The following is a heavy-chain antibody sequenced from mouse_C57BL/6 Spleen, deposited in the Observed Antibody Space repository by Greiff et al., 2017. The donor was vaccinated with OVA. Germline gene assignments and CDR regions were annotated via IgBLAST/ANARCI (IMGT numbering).Heavy chain of an antibody. V-gene: IGHV1-69*01. CDR2: IDPSDSYT. CDR3: ARYGSRRWYFDV. Sequence: VKLQQPGAELVMPGASVKLSCKASGYTFTSYWMHWVKQRPGQGLEWIGEIDPSDSYTNYNQKFKGKSTLTVDKSSSTAYMQLSSLTSEDSAVYYCARYGSRRWYFDVWGTGTTVTVSS. J-gene: IGHJ1*03. CDR1: GYTFTSYW. D-gene: IGHD1-1*01.